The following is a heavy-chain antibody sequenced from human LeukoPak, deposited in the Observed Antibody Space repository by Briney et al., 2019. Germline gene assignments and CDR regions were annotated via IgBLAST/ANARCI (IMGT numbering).Heavy chain of an antibody. CDR2: IRSKANSYAT. V-gene: IGHV3-73*01. D-gene: IGHD4-17*01. J-gene: IGHJ4*02. CDR1: GFTFSGSA. Sequence: GGSLRLSCAASGFTFSGSAMHWVRQASGKGLEWVGRIRSKANSYATAYAASVRGRFTISRDDSKNTAYLQMNSLKTEDTAVYYCTRFTVTTIDYWGQGTLVTVSS. CDR3: TRFTVTTIDY.